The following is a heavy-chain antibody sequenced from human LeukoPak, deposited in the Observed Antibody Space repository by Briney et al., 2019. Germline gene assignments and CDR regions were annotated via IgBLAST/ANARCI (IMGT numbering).Heavy chain of an antibody. Sequence: GGSLRLSCAASGFTFSSYTMTWVRQAPGKGLEWVSGISDSGGSTYYADSVKGRFIISRDNSRNTLYLHMNSLRVEDTAVYYCAKTLWGLTLLSSDYWGQGTLVTVSS. D-gene: IGHD3-16*01. V-gene: IGHV3-23*01. CDR1: GFTFSSYT. CDR2: ISDSGGST. CDR3: AKTLWGLTLLSSDY. J-gene: IGHJ4*02.